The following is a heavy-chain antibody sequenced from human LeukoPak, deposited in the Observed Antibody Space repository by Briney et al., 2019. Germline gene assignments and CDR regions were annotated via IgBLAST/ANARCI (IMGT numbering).Heavy chain of an antibody. V-gene: IGHV1-3*01. CDR3: ARGKLIAAAGTNWFDP. CDR2: INAGNGNT. CDR1: GYTFTSYA. Sequence: ASVKVSCKASGYTFTSYAMHWVRQAPGQRLEWMGWINAGNGNTKYSQKFQGRVTITRDTSASTAYMELSSLRSEDTAVYYCARGKLIAAAGTNWFDPWGQGTLVTVSS. J-gene: IGHJ5*02. D-gene: IGHD6-13*01.